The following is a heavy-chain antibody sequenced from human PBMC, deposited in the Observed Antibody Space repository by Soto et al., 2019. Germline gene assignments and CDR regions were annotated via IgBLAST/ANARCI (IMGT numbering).Heavy chain of an antibody. J-gene: IGHJ3*02. CDR3: ARSPYYYGSGSYYYDAFDI. CDR2: IYYSGST. V-gene: IGHV4-31*03. D-gene: IGHD3-10*01. Sequence: SETLSLTCTVSGGSISSCGYYWSWIRQHPGKGLEWIGYIYYSGSTYYNPSLKSRVTISVDTSKNQFSLKLSSVTAADTAVYYCARSPYYYGSGSYYYDAFDIWGQGTMVTVSS. CDR1: GGSISSCGYY.